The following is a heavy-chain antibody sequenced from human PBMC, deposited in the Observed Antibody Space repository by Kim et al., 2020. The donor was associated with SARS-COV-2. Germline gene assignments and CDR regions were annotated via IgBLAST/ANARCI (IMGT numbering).Heavy chain of an antibody. CDR2: IYYTGTT. CDR3: GRRRSVDYAFDM. D-gene: IGHD3-9*01. J-gene: IGHJ3*02. V-gene: IGHV4-59*08. Sequence: SDTLSLTCTVSGGSISSYYWTWIRQPPGKGLQWIGNIYYTGTTDYNPSLKSRVSMSIDRSGDRFSLSLTSLTAADTALYFCGRRRSVDYAFDMWG. CDR1: GGSISSYY.